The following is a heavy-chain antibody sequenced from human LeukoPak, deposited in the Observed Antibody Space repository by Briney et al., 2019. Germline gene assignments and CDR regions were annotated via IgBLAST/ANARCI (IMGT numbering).Heavy chain of an antibody. D-gene: IGHD1-1*01. CDR3: ARVKGLEPTIYFDH. V-gene: IGHV4-59*01. CDR2: IYYSGST. Sequence: SETLSLTCTVSGGSISSYYWSWIRQPPGKGLEWIGYIYYSGSTNYNPSLKSRVTISVDTSKNQFSLKLSSVTAADTAVYYCARVKGLEPTIYFDHWGQGTLVTVSS. CDR1: GGSISSYY. J-gene: IGHJ4*02.